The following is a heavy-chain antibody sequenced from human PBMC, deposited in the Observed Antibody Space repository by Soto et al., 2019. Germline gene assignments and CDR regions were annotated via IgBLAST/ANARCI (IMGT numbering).Heavy chain of an antibody. CDR1: GGTFSSYA. CDR3: ARETGYYGSGIYHRANYYYYGMDV. V-gene: IGHV1-69*13. D-gene: IGHD3-10*01. CDR2: IIPIFGTA. J-gene: IGHJ6*02. Sequence: ASVKVSCKASGGTFSSYAISWVRQAPGQGLEWMGGIIPIFGTANYAQKFQGRVTITADESTSAAYMELSSLRSEDTAVYYCARETGYYGSGIYHRANYYYYGMDVWGQGTTVTVSS.